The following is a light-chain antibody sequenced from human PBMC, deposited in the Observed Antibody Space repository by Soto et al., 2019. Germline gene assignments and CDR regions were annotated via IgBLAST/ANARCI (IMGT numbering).Light chain of an antibody. CDR1: QSISSW. CDR3: QQYNNFWT. V-gene: IGKV1-5*01. Sequence: DIQMTQSPSALSASVGDRVTITCRASQSISSWLAWYQQKPGKAPRLLIYVASYLERGVPSRFSGSGSGTEFTLTISDLQPDDLATYYCQQYNNFWTFGPGTKVEI. CDR2: VAS. J-gene: IGKJ1*01.